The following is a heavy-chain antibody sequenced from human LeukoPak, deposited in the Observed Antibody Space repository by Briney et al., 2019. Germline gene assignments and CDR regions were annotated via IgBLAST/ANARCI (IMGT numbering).Heavy chain of an antibody. Sequence: GASVKVSCKASGYTFTGYHMHWVRQAPGQGLEWMGRINPNSGGTNYAQKFQGRVTMTRDTSISTAYMELSRLRSDDTAVYYCARAPRGLRPIDYWGQGTLVTVSS. J-gene: IGHJ4*02. CDR3: ARAPRGLRPIDY. V-gene: IGHV1-2*06. CDR2: INPNSGGT. CDR1: GYTFTGYH. D-gene: IGHD4-17*01.